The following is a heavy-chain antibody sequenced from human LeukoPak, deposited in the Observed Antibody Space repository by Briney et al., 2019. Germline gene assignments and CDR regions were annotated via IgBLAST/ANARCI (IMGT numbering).Heavy chain of an antibody. CDR3: ARGRYCSADICSGGDAFNI. V-gene: IGHV4-4*07. CDR1: GGSINNYY. CDR2: IYTRGST. D-gene: IGHD2-15*01. J-gene: IGHJ3*02. Sequence: PSETLSLTCTVSGGSINNYYWSWIRQPAGKGLEWIGRIYTRGSTNYNPSLKSRVTMSVDTSKNQFSLKLSSVTAADTAVYYCARGRYCSADICSGGDAFNIWGQGTMVSVSS.